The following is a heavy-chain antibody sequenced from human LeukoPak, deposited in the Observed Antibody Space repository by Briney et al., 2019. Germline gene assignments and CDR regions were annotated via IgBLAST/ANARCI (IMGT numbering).Heavy chain of an antibody. CDR3: SRGLKWNYWTYYDY. D-gene: IGHD1-7*01. V-gene: IGHV3-7*01. CDR1: GFIFSSYW. J-gene: IGHJ4*02. Sequence: GGSLRLSCAASGFIFSSYWMSWVRQAPGKGVEWVANIKQDGSEKSDVDSVAGRFTISRDNTKNTLYLQMNSQRAEDTAAYYCSRGLKWNYWTYYDYCGQGTLVTVSS. CDR2: IKQDGSEK.